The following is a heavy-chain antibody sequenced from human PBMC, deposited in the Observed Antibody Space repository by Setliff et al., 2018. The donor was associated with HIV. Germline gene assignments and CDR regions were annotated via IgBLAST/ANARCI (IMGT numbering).Heavy chain of an antibody. CDR3: ARDHGMWDYGGNSLLRDYFHN. Sequence: ASVKVSCKPPGHTFTNYDIHWMRRAPGQGLEWMGWMNPNSGVSGYALKFHDRVTMTRDTSISTAYMELSRLRSDDTAVYYCARDHGMWDYGGNSLLRDYFHNWGQGTLVTVSS. J-gene: IGHJ1*01. CDR1: GHTFTNYD. D-gene: IGHD4-17*01. CDR2: MNPNSGVS. V-gene: IGHV1-8*01.